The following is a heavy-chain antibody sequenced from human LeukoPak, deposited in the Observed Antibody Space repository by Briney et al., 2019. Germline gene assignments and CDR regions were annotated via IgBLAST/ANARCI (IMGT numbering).Heavy chain of an antibody. CDR2: ISYDGSNK. D-gene: IGHD6-13*01. V-gene: IGHV3-30-3*01. J-gene: IGHJ6*02. Sequence: GGSLRLSCAASGFTFSSYAMHWVRQAPGKGLEWVAVISYDGSNKYYADSVKGRFTISRDNSKSTLYLQMNSLRAEDTAVYYCARGDWGSSSWSPRRDYYYYGMDVWGQGTTVTVSS. CDR3: ARGDWGSSSWSPRRDYYYYGMDV. CDR1: GFTFSSYA.